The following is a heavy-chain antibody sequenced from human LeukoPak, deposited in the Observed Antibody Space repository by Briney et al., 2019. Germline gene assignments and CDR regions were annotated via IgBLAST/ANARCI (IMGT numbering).Heavy chain of an antibody. Sequence: PSETLSLTCTVSGGSINSRSYYWGWIRQPPGKGLEWIGSVYYGGTTYYNPSLKSRVTISEDTSKNQFSLKLSSVTAADTAVYYCARRATTVTTGYYYCYMDVWGKGTTVTVSS. V-gene: IGHV4-39*01. CDR3: ARRATTVTTGYYYCYMDV. J-gene: IGHJ6*03. CDR1: GGSINSRSYY. D-gene: IGHD4-17*01. CDR2: VYYGGTT.